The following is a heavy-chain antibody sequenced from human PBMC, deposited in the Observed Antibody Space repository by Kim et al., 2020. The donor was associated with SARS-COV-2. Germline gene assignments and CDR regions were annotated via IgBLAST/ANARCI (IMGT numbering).Heavy chain of an antibody. CDR2: ICWNSGSI. CDR3: AKWRCSWFEVAGFDY. V-gene: IGHV3-9*01. J-gene: IGHJ4*02. Sequence: GGSLRLSCAASGFTFGDYAMHWVRQAPGKGLEWVSGICWNSGSIGYADSVKGRFTISRDNAKNSLYLQMNSLRAEDTALYYCAKWRCSWFEVAGFDYWGRGSVLTLSS. CDR1: GFTFGDYA. D-gene: IGHD6-13*01.